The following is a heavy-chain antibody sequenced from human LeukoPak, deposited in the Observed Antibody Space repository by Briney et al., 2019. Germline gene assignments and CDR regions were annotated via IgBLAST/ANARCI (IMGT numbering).Heavy chain of an antibody. J-gene: IGHJ4*02. Sequence: SETLSLTCTVSGGSISSYYWSWIRQPPGKGLEWIGYIYYSGSTNYNPSLKSRVTISVDTSKNQFSLKLSSVTAADTAVYYCALYFDWLLIDYWGQGTLVTVSS. D-gene: IGHD3-9*01. CDR2: IYYSGST. CDR3: ALYFDWLLIDY. CDR1: GGSISSYY. V-gene: IGHV4-59*12.